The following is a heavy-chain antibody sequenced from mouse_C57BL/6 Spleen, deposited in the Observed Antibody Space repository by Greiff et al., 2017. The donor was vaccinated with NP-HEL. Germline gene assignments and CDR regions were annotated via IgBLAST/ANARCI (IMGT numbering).Heavy chain of an antibody. Sequence: QVQLQQPGAELVMPGASVKLSCKASGYTFTSYWMHWVKQRPGQGLEWIGEIDPSDSYTNYNQKFQGKSTLTVDKSSSTAYRQLSSLTSEDSAVYYCARGAYGIHFDYWGQGTTLTVSS. CDR3: ARGAYGIHFDY. CDR1: GYTFTSYW. CDR2: IDPSDSYT. J-gene: IGHJ2*01. V-gene: IGHV1-69*01. D-gene: IGHD2-1*01.